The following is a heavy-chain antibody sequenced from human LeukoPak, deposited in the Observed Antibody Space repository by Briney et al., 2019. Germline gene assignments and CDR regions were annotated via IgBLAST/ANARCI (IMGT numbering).Heavy chain of an antibody. CDR3: AKDQRRYFDWEYGMDV. CDR2: INKDARQT. D-gene: IGHD3-9*01. V-gene: IGHV3-7*03. CDR1: GFTFRTSW. J-gene: IGHJ6*02. Sequence: GGSLRLSCVVSGFTFRTSWMAWVRQAPGKGLEWLANINKDARQTYYVDSVKGRFTISRDNAENTLYLQMNSLRAEDTAVYYCAKDQRRYFDWEYGMDVWGQGTTVTVSS.